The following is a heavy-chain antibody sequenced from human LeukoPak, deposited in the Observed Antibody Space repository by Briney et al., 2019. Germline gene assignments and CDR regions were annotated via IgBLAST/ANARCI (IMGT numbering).Heavy chain of an antibody. CDR1: GDTFTTSH. Sequence: GASVKVSCKASGDTFTTSHMHWVRQAPGQGLEWMGKINPSGGSTTYAQQFRGRVSMTRDLSMRTVYMGLSSLRSEDTAVYYCVRNLMQFTGLAYWGQGTLVTVPS. J-gene: IGHJ4*02. D-gene: IGHD2-8*02. V-gene: IGHV1-46*01. CDR3: VRNLMQFTGLAY. CDR2: INPSGGST.